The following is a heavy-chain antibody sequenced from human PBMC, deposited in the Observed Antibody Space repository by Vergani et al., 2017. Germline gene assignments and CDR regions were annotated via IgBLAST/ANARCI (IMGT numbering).Heavy chain of an antibody. J-gene: IGHJ4*02. Sequence: QVQLVESGGGVVQPGRSLRLSCAASGFTFSSYAMHWVRQAPGKGLEWVAVISYDGSNKYYADSVKGRFTISRDNSKNTLYLQMNSLRAEDTAVYYCAKDKSGSYPTYFDYWGQGTLVTVSS. CDR3: AKDKSGSYPTYFDY. V-gene: IGHV3-30*04. CDR1: GFTFSSYA. CDR2: ISYDGSNK. D-gene: IGHD1-26*01.